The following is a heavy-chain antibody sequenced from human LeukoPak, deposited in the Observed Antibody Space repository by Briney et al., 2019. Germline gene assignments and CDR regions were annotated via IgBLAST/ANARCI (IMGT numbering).Heavy chain of an antibody. V-gene: IGHV4-34*01. J-gene: IGHJ6*03. Sequence: PSETLSLTCAVYGGSFSGYYWSWILQPPGKGLEWIGEINHSGSTNYNPSLKSRVTISVGTSKNQFSLKLSSVTAADTAVYYCARGRMFTIFSYYMDVWGKGTTVTVSS. CDR1: GGSFSGYY. CDR2: INHSGST. D-gene: IGHD3-9*01. CDR3: ARGRMFTIFSYYMDV.